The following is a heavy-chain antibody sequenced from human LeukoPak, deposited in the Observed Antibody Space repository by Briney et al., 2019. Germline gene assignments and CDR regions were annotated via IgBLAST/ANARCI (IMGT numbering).Heavy chain of an antibody. Sequence: ASVKVSCKASGCTFTSYDINWVRQATGQGLEWMGWMNPNSGNTGYAQKFQGRVTMTRNTSISTAYMELSSLRSEDTAVYYCARGHYGSGSYYNDYWGQGTLVTVSS. CDR3: ARGHYGSGSYYNDY. J-gene: IGHJ4*02. CDR1: GCTFTSYD. V-gene: IGHV1-8*01. D-gene: IGHD3-10*01. CDR2: MNPNSGNT.